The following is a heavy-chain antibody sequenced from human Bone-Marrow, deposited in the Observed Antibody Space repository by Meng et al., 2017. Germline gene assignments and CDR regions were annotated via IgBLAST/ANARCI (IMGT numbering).Heavy chain of an antibody. CDR2: INGDGSIT. CDR1: GFTFSDYW. D-gene: IGHD2-21*02. V-gene: IGHV3-74*01. J-gene: IGHJ4*02. CDR3: ARDLPIPHGGGDKCDN. Sequence: GGLLRPPCAAPGFTFSDYWMLWVRQAPGKGLVWVSRINGDGSITGYADSVKGRFTISRDNAKNTLYLHMNSLGVEDTAIYYCARDLPIPHGGGDKCDNWGQGKLVTVSS.